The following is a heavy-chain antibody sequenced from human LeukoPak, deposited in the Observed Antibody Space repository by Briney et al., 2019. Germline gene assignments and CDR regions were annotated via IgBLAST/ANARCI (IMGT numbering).Heavy chain of an antibody. CDR1: GGTFSSYA. V-gene: IGHV1-69*04. Sequence: SVKVSCKASGGTFSSYAISWVRQAPGQGLEWMGRIIPILGIANYAQKFQGRVTITADKSTSTAYMELSSLRSEDTAVYYCARGVPANNWFDPWGQGTLVTVSS. J-gene: IGHJ5*02. CDR3: ARGVPANNWFDP. D-gene: IGHD2-2*01. CDR2: IIPILGIA.